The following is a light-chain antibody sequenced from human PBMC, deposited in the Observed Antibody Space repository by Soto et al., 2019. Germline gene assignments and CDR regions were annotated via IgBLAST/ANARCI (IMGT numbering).Light chain of an antibody. Sequence: QSALTKPASVSGSPGQSITISCTGTSSDVGGYNYVSWYQQHPGQVPKLTIYEVTNRPSGVSSRFSGSKSGNTASLTISGLPAEDEADYYCSSYTKSATWVFGGGTKLTVL. CDR2: EVT. V-gene: IGLV2-14*01. J-gene: IGLJ3*02. CDR3: SSYTKSATWV. CDR1: SSDVGGYNY.